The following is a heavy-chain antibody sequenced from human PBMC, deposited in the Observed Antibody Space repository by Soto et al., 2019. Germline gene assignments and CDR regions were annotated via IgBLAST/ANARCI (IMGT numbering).Heavy chain of an antibody. CDR2: IWYDGSNK. D-gene: IGHD3-3*01. V-gene: IGHV3-33*01. CDR1: GFTFSSYG. J-gene: IGHJ6*02. CDR3: ARGIFGVVEMDV. Sequence: QVQLVESGGGVVQPGRSLRLSCAASGFTFSSYGMHWVRQAPGKGLEWVAVIWYDGSNKYYADSVKGRFTISRDNSENTLYLHMNSLRAEDTAVYYCARGIFGVVEMDVWGQGTTVTVSS.